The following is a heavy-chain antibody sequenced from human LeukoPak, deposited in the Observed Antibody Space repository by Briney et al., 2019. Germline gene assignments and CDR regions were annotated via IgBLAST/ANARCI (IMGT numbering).Heavy chain of an antibody. CDR1: GFTFSSYW. V-gene: IGHV3-7*01. CDR3: ARANSLGY. Sequence: PGGSLRLSCAASGFTFSSYWMSWVRQAPGKGVGGVANIKQDGSEKYYVDSVKGRFTSSRDNAKDSLYLQMNSLRAQDTAVYYCARANSLGYWGQGTLVTVSS. D-gene: IGHD2/OR15-2a*01. CDR2: IKQDGSEK. J-gene: IGHJ4*02.